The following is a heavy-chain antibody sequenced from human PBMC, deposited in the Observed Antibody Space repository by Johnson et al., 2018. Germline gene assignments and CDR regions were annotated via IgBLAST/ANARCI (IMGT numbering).Heavy chain of an antibody. Sequence: VQLVQSGGGVVQPGRSLRLSCAASGFTFSSYAMSWVRQAPGKGLEWVSAISGSGGSTYYADSVKGRFTISRDNSKNTLYLQRNSLRAEDTAVYYGAKDQLMFAVADIDDAFDIWGQGTMVTVSS. CDR1: GFTFSSYA. CDR3: AKDQLMFAVADIDDAFDI. D-gene: IGHD6-19*01. V-gene: IGHV3-23*04. CDR2: ISGSGGST. J-gene: IGHJ3*02.